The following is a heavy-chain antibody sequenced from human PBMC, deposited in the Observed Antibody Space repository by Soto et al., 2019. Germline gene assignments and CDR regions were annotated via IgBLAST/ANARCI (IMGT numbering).Heavy chain of an antibody. V-gene: IGHV1-58*01. CDR3: AAAEIAAAASYFDY. CDR2: IVVGSGNT. D-gene: IGHD6-13*01. Sequence: SLKVSCKASGFTFTSSAVQWVRQARGQRLEWIGWIVVGSGNTNYAQKFQERVTITRDMSTSTAYMELSSLRSEDTAVYYCAAAEIAAAASYFDYWGQGTLVTVSS. J-gene: IGHJ4*02. CDR1: GFTFTSSA.